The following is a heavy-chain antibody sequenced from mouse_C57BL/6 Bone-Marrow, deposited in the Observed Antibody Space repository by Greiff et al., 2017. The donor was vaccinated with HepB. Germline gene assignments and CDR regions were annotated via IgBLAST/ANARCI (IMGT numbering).Heavy chain of an antibody. Sequence: EVKLVESGEGLVKPGGSLKLSCAASGFTFSSYAMSWVRQTPEKRLEWVAYISSGGDYIYYADTVKGRFTISRDNARNTLYLQMSSLKSEDTAMYYCARQRGSTVVDYWGQGTTLTVSS. CDR3: ARQRGSTVVDY. V-gene: IGHV5S21*01. D-gene: IGHD1-1*01. CDR1: GFTFSSYA. CDR2: ISSGGDYI. J-gene: IGHJ2*01.